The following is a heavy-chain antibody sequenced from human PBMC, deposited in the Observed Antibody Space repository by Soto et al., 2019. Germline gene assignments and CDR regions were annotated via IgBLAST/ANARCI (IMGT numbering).Heavy chain of an antibody. V-gene: IGHV3-30-3*01. CDR3: ASLYPVNY. J-gene: IGHJ4*02. D-gene: IGHD2-2*02. CDR2: ISYDGSNK. CDR1: GFSFSSHA. Sequence: SLRLSCAASGFSFSSHAMHWVRQAPGKGLEWVAVISYDGSNKYYADSVKGRFTISRDNSKNTLYLQMNSLRAEDTAVYYCASLYPVNYWGQGTLVTVSS.